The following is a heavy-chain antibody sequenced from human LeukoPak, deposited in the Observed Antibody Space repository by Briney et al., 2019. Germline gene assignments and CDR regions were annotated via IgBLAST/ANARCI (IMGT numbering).Heavy chain of an antibody. J-gene: IGHJ3*02. CDR2: IIPIFGTA. Sequence: SVKVSCKASGGTFSSYAISWVRQAPGQGLEWMGGIIPIFGTANYTQKFQGRVTITADKSTSTAYMELSSLRSEDTAVYYCARPAPNIMITFGESGGAFDIWGQGTMVTVSS. CDR1: GGTFSSYA. CDR3: ARPAPNIMITFGESGGAFDI. D-gene: IGHD3-16*01. V-gene: IGHV1-69*06.